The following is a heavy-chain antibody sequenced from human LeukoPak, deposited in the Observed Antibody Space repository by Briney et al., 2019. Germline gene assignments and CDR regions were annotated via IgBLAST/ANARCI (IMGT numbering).Heavy chain of an antibody. D-gene: IGHD1-7*01. CDR1: GGSISSGDYY. J-gene: IGHJ4*02. CDR3: AGGPPYNWNYWLEY. V-gene: IGHV4-30-4*01. Sequence: SQTLSLTCTVSGGSISSGDYYWSWIRQPPGKGLEWIGYIYYSGSTHYNPSLKSRVTISVDRSKNQFSLKLSSVTAADTAVYYCAGGPPYNWNYWLEYWGQGTLVTVSS. CDR2: IYYSGST.